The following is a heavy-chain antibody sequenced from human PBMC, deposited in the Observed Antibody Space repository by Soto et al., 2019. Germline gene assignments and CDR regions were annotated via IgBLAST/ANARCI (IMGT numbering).Heavy chain of an antibody. CDR2: IYWDDDK. J-gene: IGHJ4*02. CDR1: GFSVISNGAR. Sequence: SGPTLVNPTPTLPLTCSLSGFSVISNGARVGWMTQQPGKALEWLALIYWDDDKKYNPSLKSRLTITKDTSENQVVLTVTDVDPADTATYYCVHGTLGSYGNVYFDYWGQGTMVTVSS. CDR3: VHGTLGSYGNVYFDY. V-gene: IGHV2-5*02. D-gene: IGHD5-18*01.